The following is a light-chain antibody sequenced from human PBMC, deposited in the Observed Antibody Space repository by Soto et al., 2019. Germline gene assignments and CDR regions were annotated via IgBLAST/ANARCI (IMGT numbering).Light chain of an antibody. Sequence: QSALTQPASVSGSPGQSITISCTGTSSDVGGYNHVSWYQQYPGKAPKVKSYEVNNRPSGVSNRFSGSKSGNTASLTISGLQPEDEADDYFSSYTTRDTWVFGGGTKLTV. J-gene: IGLJ3*02. V-gene: IGLV2-14*01. CDR1: SSDVGGYNH. CDR2: EVN. CDR3: SSYTTRDTWV.